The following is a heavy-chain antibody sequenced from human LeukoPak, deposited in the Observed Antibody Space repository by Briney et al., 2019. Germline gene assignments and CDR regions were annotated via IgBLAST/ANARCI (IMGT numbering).Heavy chain of an antibody. CDR2: IYYSGST. CDR1: GGSISSGGYY. V-gene: IGHV4-31*03. Sequence: SQTLSLTCTVSGGSISSGGYYWSWIRQHPGKGLEWIGYIYYSGSTYYNPSLKSRVTISVDTSKNQISLNLSSVTAADTAVYYCARRYYYNLGSFPFDFWGQGTLVTVSS. D-gene: IGHD3-10*01. J-gene: IGHJ4*02. CDR3: ARRYYYNLGSFPFDF.